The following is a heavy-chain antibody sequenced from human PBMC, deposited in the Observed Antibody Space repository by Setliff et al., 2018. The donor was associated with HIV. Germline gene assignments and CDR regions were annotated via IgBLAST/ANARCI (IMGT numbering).Heavy chain of an antibody. V-gene: IGHV1-8*01. J-gene: IGHJ6*04. CDR1: GHTFTNVD. Sequence: ASVKVSCKASGHTFTNVDIHWLRRATGQGLEWMGWMNPNTGVSGYALKFRARVTMTRDTSISTAYMELSSLTSEDTAVYYCARGKGVGGVVITGGLDVWGKGTTVTVSS. CDR2: MNPNTGVS. CDR3: ARGKGVGGVVITGGLDV. D-gene: IGHD3-10*01.